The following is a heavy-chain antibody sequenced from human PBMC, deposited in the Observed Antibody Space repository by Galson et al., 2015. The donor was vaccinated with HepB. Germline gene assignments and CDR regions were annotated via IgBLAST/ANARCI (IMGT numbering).Heavy chain of an antibody. V-gene: IGHV3-11*06. J-gene: IGHJ6*02. CDR3: ARDGVDYGGNWGDWGFYGMDV. D-gene: IGHD4-23*01. CDR2: ISSSSSYT. Sequence: SLRLSCAASGFTFSDYYMSWIRQAPGKGLEWVSYISSSSSYTNYADSVKGRFTISRDNAKNSLYLQMNSLRAEDTAVYYCARDGVDYGGNWGDWGFYGMDVWGQGTTVTVSS. CDR1: GFTFSDYY.